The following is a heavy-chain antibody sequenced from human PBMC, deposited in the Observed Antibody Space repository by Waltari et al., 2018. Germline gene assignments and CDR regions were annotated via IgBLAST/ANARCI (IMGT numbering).Heavy chain of an antibody. V-gene: IGHV5-51*01. CDR2: IYPGDXDT. Sequence: EVQLVQSGAEVKXPGESLKISCXGSGYXFTSYWIGWVRQMPGKGLEGVGIIYPGDXDTRYSPSXQGQXTIXADXPXSXAYLQWSXXXASDXAMYYCARLXXSGWYPIXYWGQGTLVXVSS. CDR1: GYXFTSYW. D-gene: IGHD6-19*01. CDR3: ARLXXSGWYPIXY. J-gene: IGHJ4*02.